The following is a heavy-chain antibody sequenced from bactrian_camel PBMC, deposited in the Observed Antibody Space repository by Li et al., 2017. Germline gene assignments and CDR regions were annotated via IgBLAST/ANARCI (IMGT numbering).Heavy chain of an antibody. CDR2: IRRDGGET. Sequence: HVQLVESGGGSVQAGGSLRLSCVVSGRSRGSNCVGWYRLPPGRAPAEREGIAAIRRDGGETWYAASVKGQFTISRDSAKNTVYLGMNTLKPEDTAMYYCAADLPAVVCRWYVVEDFPYRGQGTQVTVS. CDR3: AADLPAVVCRWYVVEDFPY. V-gene: IGHV3-3*01. D-gene: IGHD6*01. J-gene: IGHJ4*01. CDR1: GRSRGSNC.